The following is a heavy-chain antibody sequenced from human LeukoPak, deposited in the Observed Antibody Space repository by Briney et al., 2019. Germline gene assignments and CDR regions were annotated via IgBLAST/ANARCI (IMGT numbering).Heavy chain of an antibody. Sequence: GGSLRLSCAASGFTFSSYAVSWVCQAPGKGLEWVSAISGSGGSTYYADSVKGRFTISRDNSKNTLYLQMNSLRAEDTAIYYCVKDQRSGGYCFYYFDYWGQGTLVTVSS. D-gene: IGHD2-21*01. V-gene: IGHV3-23*01. CDR2: ISGSGGST. J-gene: IGHJ4*02. CDR3: VKDQRSGGYCFYYFDY. CDR1: GFTFSSYA.